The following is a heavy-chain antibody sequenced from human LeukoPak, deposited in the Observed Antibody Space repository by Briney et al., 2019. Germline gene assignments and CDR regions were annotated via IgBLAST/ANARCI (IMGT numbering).Heavy chain of an antibody. Sequence: PSQTLSLTCTVSGGAISSGDYYWNWNRQPPGKGLEWIGYIYYSGSTYYNPSLKSRVTISLDTSKTQFSLRLSSVTAADTAVYYCSRGLRGRSGYYFDSWGQGTLVTVSS. V-gene: IGHV4-30-4*01. D-gene: IGHD3-16*01. CDR1: GGAISSGDYY. J-gene: IGHJ4*02. CDR2: IYYSGST. CDR3: SRGLRGRSGYYFDS.